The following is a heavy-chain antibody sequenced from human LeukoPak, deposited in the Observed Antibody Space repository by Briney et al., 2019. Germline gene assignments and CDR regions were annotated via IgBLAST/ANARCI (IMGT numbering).Heavy chain of an antibody. J-gene: IGHJ4*02. CDR1: GFTFSSYS. CDR3: ARDLLRWQGFGY. CDR2: ISSSSSYI. Sequence: GGSLRLSCAASGFTFSSYSMNWVRQAPGKGLEGVSSISSSSSYIYYADSVKGRFTISRDNAKNSLYLQMNSLRAEDTAVYYCARDLLRWQGFGYWGQGTLVTVSS. V-gene: IGHV3-21*01. D-gene: IGHD4-23*01.